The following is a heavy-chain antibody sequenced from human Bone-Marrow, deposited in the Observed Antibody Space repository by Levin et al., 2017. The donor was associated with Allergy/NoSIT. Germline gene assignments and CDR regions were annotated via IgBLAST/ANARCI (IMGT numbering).Heavy chain of an antibody. J-gene: IGHJ2*01. Sequence: VASVKVSCKASGYTFPNHGITWMRQAPGQGLEWMGWVSTYNGNTNYAQNVQGRVTLTIDRSTSTAYMELKRLRPDDTAVYYCAREPGDDWYFDLWGRGTLVTVSS. D-gene: IGHD7-27*01. V-gene: IGHV1-18*04. CDR2: VSTYNGNT. CDR1: GYTFPNHG. CDR3: AREPGDDWYFDL.